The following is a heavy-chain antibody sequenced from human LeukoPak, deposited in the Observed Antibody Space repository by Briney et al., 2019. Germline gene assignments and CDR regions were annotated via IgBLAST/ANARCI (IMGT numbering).Heavy chain of an antibody. J-gene: IGHJ4*02. V-gene: IGHV1-18*01. CDR2: ISAYNGNT. Sequence: ASVKVSCKASGYTFSSYGISWVRQAPGQGLEWMGWISAYNGNTNYVQKLQGRVTMTTDTSTSTAYMELRSLRSDDTAVYYCARERLVGATRVFDYWGQGTLVTVSS. CDR1: GYTFSSYG. D-gene: IGHD1-26*01. CDR3: ARERLVGATRVFDY.